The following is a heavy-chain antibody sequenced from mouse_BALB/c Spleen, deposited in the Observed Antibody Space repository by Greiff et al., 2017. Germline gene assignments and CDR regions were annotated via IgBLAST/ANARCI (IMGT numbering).Heavy chain of an antibody. V-gene: IGHV1-4*01. CDR3: ASGRDYDGFAY. CDR1: GYTFTSYT. J-gene: IGHJ3*01. D-gene: IGHD2-4*01. Sequence: QVQLQQSGAELARPGASVKMSCKASGYTFTSYTMHWVKQRPGQGLVWIGYINPSSGYTNYNQKFKDKATLTADKSSSTAYMQLSSLTSEDSAVYYCASGRDYDGFAYWGQGTLVTVSA. CDR2: INPSSGYT.